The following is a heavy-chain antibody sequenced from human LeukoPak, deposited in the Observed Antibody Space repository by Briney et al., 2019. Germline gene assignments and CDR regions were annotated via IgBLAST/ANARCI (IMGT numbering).Heavy chain of an antibody. CDR3: AKLAKYFYGAETFYFFEH. V-gene: IGHV3-7*01. CDR2: INQDGTEK. Sequence: GGSLRLSCAASGFSFTTYWMSWVRQAQGKGLEWVANINQDGTEKYYVESVKGRSTISRDNGKNSLYLQMNSPRVEDTAVYYCAKLAKYFYGAETFYFFEHWGQGTPVTASS. CDR1: GFSFTTYW. D-gene: IGHD3-10*01. J-gene: IGHJ4*02.